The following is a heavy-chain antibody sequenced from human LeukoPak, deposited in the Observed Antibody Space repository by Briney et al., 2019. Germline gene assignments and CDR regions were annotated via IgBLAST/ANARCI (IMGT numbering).Heavy chain of an antibody. CDR2: IKQDGTAT. CDR3: AKAHRVAVAGEFDS. D-gene: IGHD6-19*01. CDR1: GFTFSDYW. Sequence: GGSLRLSCAASGFTFSDYWMRWVRQAPGKGLEWVAHIKQDGTATYFVDSVEGRFTISRDNTKNSLYLQMNSLRVEDTAVYFCAKAHRVAVAGEFDSWGQGTLVTVSS. V-gene: IGHV3-7*03. J-gene: IGHJ4*02.